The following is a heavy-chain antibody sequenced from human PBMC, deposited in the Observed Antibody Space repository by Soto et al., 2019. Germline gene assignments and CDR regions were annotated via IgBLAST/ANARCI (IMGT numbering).Heavy chain of an antibody. J-gene: IGHJ4*02. CDR3: ARVGRTYYYDSSGD. Sequence: QVQLQESGPGLVKPSQTLALTCTVSGGSISSGGYYWSWIRQHPGKGLEWIGYIYYSGSTYYNPSLKSRVTISVDTSKNQFSLKLSSVTAADTAVYYCARVGRTYYYDSSGDWGQGTLVTVSS. D-gene: IGHD3-22*01. CDR2: IYYSGST. CDR1: GGSISSGGYY. V-gene: IGHV4-31*03.